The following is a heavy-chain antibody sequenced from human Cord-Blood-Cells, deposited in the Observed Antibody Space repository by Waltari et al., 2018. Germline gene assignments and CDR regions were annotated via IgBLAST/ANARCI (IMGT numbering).Heavy chain of an antibody. D-gene: IGHD2-21*02. J-gene: IGHJ6*02. CDR3: ARVGGDYYYYDGMDV. Sequence: EVQLVESGGGLVQPGGSLRLSCAASGFTFSSYEMNWVRQAPGKGLEWVSYISSSGSTIYYADSLKGRFTISRDNAKNSLYLQMNSLRAEDTAVYYCARVGGDYYYYDGMDVWGQGTTVTVSS. CDR2: ISSSGSTI. V-gene: IGHV3-48*03. CDR1: GFTFSSYE.